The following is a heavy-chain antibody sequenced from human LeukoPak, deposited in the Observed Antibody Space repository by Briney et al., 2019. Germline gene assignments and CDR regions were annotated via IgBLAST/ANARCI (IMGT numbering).Heavy chain of an antibody. D-gene: IGHD3-9*01. J-gene: IGHJ3*02. V-gene: IGHV1-2*02. CDR2: INPNSGGT. CDR1: GYTFTGYY. CDR3: ARETTLRYFDWLLFLDAFDI. Sequence: ASVKVSCKASGYTFTGYYMHWVRQAPGQGLEWMGWINPNSGGTNYAQKFQGRVTMTRDTSISTAYMELSRLRSDDTAVYYCARETTLRYFDWLLFLDAFDIWGQGTMVTVSS.